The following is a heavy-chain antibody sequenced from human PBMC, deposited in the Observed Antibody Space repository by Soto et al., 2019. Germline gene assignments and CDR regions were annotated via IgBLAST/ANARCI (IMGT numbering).Heavy chain of an antibody. D-gene: IGHD6-13*01. V-gene: IGHV4-4*07. CDR2: IYSGGGT. CDR3: ARGAAAGVDYGMGV. J-gene: IGHJ6*01. Sequence: QVQLQESGPGLVKPWETLSLTCTVSGGSISSYYWSWIRQPAGQGLEWIGRIYSGGGTNYNPSLKSRLSMSVDTSKKKCSLKLSSVTAADTAVYYCARGAAAGVDYGMGVWGRGTTVTVSA. CDR1: GGSISSYY.